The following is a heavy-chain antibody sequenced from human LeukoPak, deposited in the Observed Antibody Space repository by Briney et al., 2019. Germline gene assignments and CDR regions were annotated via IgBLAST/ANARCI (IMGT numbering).Heavy chain of an antibody. D-gene: IGHD3-10*01. CDR2: ISHSGST. Sequence: PSETLSLTCTVSSGSISPYYWSWIRQSPGKGLERIGYISHSGSTNYNPSLMSRVTMSVDTSRKQSSLNLNSVTAADTATFYCARHQPGSGSHTNYFFMDVWGKGTTVTVSS. CDR3: ARHQPGSGSHTNYFFMDV. J-gene: IGHJ6*03. CDR1: SGSISPYY. V-gene: IGHV4-59*08.